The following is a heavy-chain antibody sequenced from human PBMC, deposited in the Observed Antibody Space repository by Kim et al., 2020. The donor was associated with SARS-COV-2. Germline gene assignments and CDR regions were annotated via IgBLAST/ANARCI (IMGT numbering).Heavy chain of an antibody. CDR2: IIPIFGTA. Sequence: SVKVSCKASGGTFSSYAISWVRQAPGQGLEWMGGIIPIFGTANYAQKFQGRVTITADESTCTAYMELSSLRSEETAVYYRARHCRGDCYPDHLYYYHYG. J-gene: IGHJ6*01. D-gene: IGHD2-21*02. CDR3: ARHCRGDCYPDHLYYYHYG. CDR1: GGTFSSYA. V-gene: IGHV1-69*13.